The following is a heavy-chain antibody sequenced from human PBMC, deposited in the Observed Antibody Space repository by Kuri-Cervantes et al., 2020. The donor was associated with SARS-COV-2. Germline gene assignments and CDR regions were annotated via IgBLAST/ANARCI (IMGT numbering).Heavy chain of an antibody. J-gene: IGHJ5*02. CDR2: INHSGST. CDR3: ASYPGWFDP. Sequence: SETLSLTCTVSGGSISSSSYYWGWIRQPPGKGLEWIGEINHSGSTNYNPSLKSRVTISVDTSKNQFSLKLSSVTAADTAVYYCASYPGWFDPWGQGTLVTVSS. CDR1: GGSISSSSYY. V-gene: IGHV4-39*07.